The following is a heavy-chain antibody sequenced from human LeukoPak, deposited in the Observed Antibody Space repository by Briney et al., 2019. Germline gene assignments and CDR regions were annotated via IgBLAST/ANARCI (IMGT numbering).Heavy chain of an antibody. CDR2: IRSDGGSS. Sequence: GGSLRLSCAASGFTFSSYFWMHWVRQAPGKGLVWVSRIRSDGGSSTYADSVKGQFTISRDNAKNTLYLQMNTLRAEDTAVYYCVRDLDLGGYSSFVSWGQGTLVTVSS. CDR1: GFTFSSYFW. J-gene: IGHJ4*02. V-gene: IGHV3-74*01. CDR3: VRDLDLGGYSSFVS. D-gene: IGHD4-23*01.